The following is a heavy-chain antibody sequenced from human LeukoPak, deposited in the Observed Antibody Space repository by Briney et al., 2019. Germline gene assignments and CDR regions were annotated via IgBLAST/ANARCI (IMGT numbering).Heavy chain of an antibody. CDR1: GYTFTSYG. J-gene: IGHJ3*02. V-gene: IGHV1-18*01. CDR2: ISAYNGNT. CDR3: ARATRPYSRHAFDI. Sequence: ASVKVSCKASGYTFTSYGISWVRQAPGQGLEWMGWISAYNGNTNYAQKLQGRVTMTTDTSTSTAYMELRSLRSDDTAVYYCARATRPYSRHAFDIWGQGTMVTVSS. D-gene: IGHD2-15*01.